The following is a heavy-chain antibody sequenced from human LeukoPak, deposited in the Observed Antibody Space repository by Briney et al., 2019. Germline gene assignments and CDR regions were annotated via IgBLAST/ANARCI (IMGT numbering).Heavy chain of an antibody. CDR1: GYTFTSYG. Sequence: GASVTVSCKASGYTFTSYGISWVRQTTGQGLEWMGWISAYNGNTNYAQKLQGRVTMTKDTSASTAYMELRSLRSDDAAVYYCARESYGDCASFDYWGQGTLVTVSS. D-gene: IGHD4-17*01. J-gene: IGHJ4*02. CDR2: ISAYNGNT. CDR3: ARESYGDCASFDY. V-gene: IGHV1-18*01.